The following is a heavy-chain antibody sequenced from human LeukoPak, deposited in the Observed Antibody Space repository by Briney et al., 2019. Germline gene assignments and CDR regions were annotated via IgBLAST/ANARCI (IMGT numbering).Heavy chain of an antibody. J-gene: IGHJ4*02. CDR3: ARDNMVRGVIITPEVFDY. CDR2: INPNSGGT. CDR1: GYTFTGYY. D-gene: IGHD3-10*01. V-gene: IGHV1-2*02. Sequence: ASVKVSCKASGYTFTGYYMHWVRQAPGQGLEWMGWINPNSGGTNYAQKFQGRVTMTRDTSISTAYMELSRLRSDDTAVYYRARDNMVRGVIITPEVFDYWGQGTLVTVSS.